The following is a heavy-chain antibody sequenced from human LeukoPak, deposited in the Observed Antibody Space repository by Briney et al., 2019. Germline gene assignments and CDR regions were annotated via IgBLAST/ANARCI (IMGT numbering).Heavy chain of an antibody. J-gene: IGHJ4*02. CDR1: GGSISSGDYY. CDR2: IYYSGST. V-gene: IGHV4-30-4*01. CDR3: ARVRPPIYYFDY. Sequence: PSQTLSLTCTVSGGSISSGDYYWSWIRQPPGKGLEWIGYIYYSGSTYYNPPLKSRVTISVDTSKNQFSLKLSSVTAADTAVYYCARVRPPIYYFDYWGQGTLVTVSS.